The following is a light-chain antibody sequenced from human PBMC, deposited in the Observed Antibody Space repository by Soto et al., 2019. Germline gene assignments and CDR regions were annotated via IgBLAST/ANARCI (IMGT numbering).Light chain of an antibody. CDR2: QDS. CDR3: QAWDSSPRV. V-gene: IGLV3-1*01. Sequence: SYELTQPPSVSVSPGQTASITCSGDKLGDKYACWYQQKPGQSPVLVIYQDSKRPSGIPERFSGSNSGNTATLTISGTQAMDEADYYGQAWDSSPRVFGTGTKLTVL. J-gene: IGLJ1*01. CDR1: KLGDKY.